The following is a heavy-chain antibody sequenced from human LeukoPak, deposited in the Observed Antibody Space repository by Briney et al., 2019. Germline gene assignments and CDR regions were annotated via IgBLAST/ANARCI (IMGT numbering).Heavy chain of an antibody. D-gene: IGHD3-22*01. J-gene: IGHJ5*02. CDR2: INPNSGGT. Sequence: ASVKVSCKASGYTFTGYYMHWVRQAPGQGLEWMGWINPNSGGTNYAQKFQGRVTMTRDTSTSTAYMELSRLRSDDTAVYYCARGGRSGYYVADFDPWGQGTLVTVSS. CDR3: ARGGRSGYYVADFDP. CDR1: GYTFTGYY. V-gene: IGHV1-2*02.